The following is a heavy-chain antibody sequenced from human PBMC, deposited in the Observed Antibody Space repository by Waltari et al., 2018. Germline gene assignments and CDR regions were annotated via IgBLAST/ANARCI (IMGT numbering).Heavy chain of an antibody. J-gene: IGHJ3*02. D-gene: IGHD3-16*01. CDR3: ARDLFLRAPPSGAFDI. CDR1: GGTFSSYA. Sequence: QVQLVQSGAEVKKPGSSVKVSCKASGGTFSSYAISWVRHAPGQGLEWMGGIIPIFGTANYAQKFQGRVTITTDESTITSYMELSSLRSEDTAVYYCARDLFLRAPPSGAFDIWGQGTMVTVSS. CDR2: IIPIFGTA. V-gene: IGHV1-69*05.